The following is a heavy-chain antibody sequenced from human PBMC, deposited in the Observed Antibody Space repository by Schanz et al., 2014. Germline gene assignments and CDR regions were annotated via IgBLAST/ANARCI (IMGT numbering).Heavy chain of an antibody. Sequence: QVQLVQSRAEVKKPGASVKVSCKASGYTFTSYYMHWVRQAPGQGLEWMGIINPSGGSTSYAQKFQGRVTMTADKSTSTVYMEVSGLRSEDTAVYYCAKVDRTRYYAMDVWGQGTTVTVSS. CDR2: INPSGGST. D-gene: IGHD3-9*01. CDR1: GYTFTSYY. J-gene: IGHJ6*02. V-gene: IGHV1-46*01. CDR3: AKVDRTRYYAMDV.